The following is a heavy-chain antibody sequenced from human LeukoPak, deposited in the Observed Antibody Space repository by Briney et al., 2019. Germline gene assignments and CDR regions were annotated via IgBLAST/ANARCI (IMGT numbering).Heavy chain of an antibody. J-gene: IGHJ4*02. CDR3: ARHDTVTSTDC. CDR2: IYPGDSDA. CDR1: GYSFTSHW. V-gene: IGHV5-51*01. D-gene: IGHD4-17*01. Sequence: GESLKISCKGSGYSFTSHWIGWVRQMPGKGLEWMGIIYPGDSDARYSPSFQGQVTMSADKSISTVYLQWSSLKASDTATYYCARHDTVTSTDCWGQGTLVTVSS.